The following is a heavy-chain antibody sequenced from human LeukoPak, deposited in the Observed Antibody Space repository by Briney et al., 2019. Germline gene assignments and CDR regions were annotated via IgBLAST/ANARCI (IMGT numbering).Heavy chain of an antibody. V-gene: IGHV3-43*02. CDR1: GFTFDDYA. J-gene: IGHJ4*02. D-gene: IGHD3-16*01. Sequence: PGGSLRLSWSASGFTFDDYAMHWVRQGTGKGLEWVSLISGAGGSTYYADSVKGRFTNSRDNSKNSLYLQMNSMRTEDTALYYCTRLGYWGQGTLVTVSS. CDR3: TRLGY. CDR2: ISGAGGST.